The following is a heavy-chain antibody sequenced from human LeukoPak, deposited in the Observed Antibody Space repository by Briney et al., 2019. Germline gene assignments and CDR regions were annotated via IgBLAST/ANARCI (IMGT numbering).Heavy chain of an antibody. D-gene: IGHD2-2*01. CDR1: GGSIISGSYY. J-gene: IGHJ2*01. V-gene: IGHV4-61*02. CDR2: IYTSGST. CDR3: ARGRGPASTKGPSDL. Sequence: SETLSLTCTVSGGSIISGSYYWNWIRQPAGKGLEWIGRIYTSGSTNYNPSPKSRVTISVDTSKNQFSLKLSSVTAADTAVYYCARGRGPASTKGPSDL.